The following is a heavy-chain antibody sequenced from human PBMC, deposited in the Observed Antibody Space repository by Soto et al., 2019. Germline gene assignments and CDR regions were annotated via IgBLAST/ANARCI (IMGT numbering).Heavy chain of an antibody. CDR3: ARVIGGLYYFDY. Sequence: GGSVKISCKGSGYTFTSYAMHWVGQAPGQRLEWMGWINAGNGNTKYSQKFQGRVTITRDTSASTAYMELSSLRSEDTAVYYCARVIGGLYYFDYWGQGTLVTVSS. CDR2: INAGNGNT. V-gene: IGHV1-3*01. CDR1: GYTFTSYA. J-gene: IGHJ4*02. D-gene: IGHD3-16*01.